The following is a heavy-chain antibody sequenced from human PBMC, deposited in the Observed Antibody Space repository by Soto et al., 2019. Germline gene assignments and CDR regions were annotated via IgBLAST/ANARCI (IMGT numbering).Heavy chain of an antibody. V-gene: IGHV1-2*02. J-gene: IGHJ4*02. CDR1: GYTFTAYY. CDR2: INPSTGGT. CDR3: ARSIANDYSNRQDY. D-gene: IGHD4-4*01. Sequence: ASVNVSCKASGYTFTAYYIHWVRQAPGQGLEWMGWINPSTGGTKYAQKFQDRVTMTRDTSTSTAYMELGRLRSDDTAVFYCARSIANDYSNRQDYWGQGTLVTSPQ.